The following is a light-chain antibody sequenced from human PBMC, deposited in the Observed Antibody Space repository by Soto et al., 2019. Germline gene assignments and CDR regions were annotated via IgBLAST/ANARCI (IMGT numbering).Light chain of an antibody. CDR1: SSNIGAGYD. Sequence: VLTQPPSVSGAPGQRVTISCTGSSSNIGAGYDVHWYQQLPGTAPKLLIYGNSNRPSGVPDRFSGSKSGTSASLAITGLQAEDEADYYCQSHDSSLSVVFGGGTKLTVL. CDR3: QSHDSSLSVV. J-gene: IGLJ2*01. CDR2: GNS. V-gene: IGLV1-40*01.